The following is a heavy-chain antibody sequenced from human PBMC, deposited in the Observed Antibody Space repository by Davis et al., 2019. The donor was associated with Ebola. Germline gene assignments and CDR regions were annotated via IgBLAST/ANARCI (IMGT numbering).Heavy chain of an antibody. CDR2: IEQDGSEK. V-gene: IGHV3-7*03. D-gene: IGHD4-17*01. Sequence: GESLKIPCAAPGFTFSNYWMSWVRPAPGKGPEWVANIEQDGSEKYYADSVKGRFTISRDNAKNSQYLQMNSLRAEDTAVYDCARDSGDYRSLYYYGMDVWGQGTTVTVSS. CDR3: ARDSGDYRSLYYYGMDV. J-gene: IGHJ6*02. CDR1: GFTFSNYW.